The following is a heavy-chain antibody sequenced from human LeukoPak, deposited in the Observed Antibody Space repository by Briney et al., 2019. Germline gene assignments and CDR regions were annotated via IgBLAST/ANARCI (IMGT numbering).Heavy chain of an antibody. Sequence: PGGSLRLSGAASGFTFSSYAMSWVHQAPGKGLEWVSAIIGSRGSTYYADSVKGRSTISRDNSKNTLYLQMNSLRAEDTAVYYCAKGDQYSSSSLLTDYWGQGTLVTVSS. CDR1: GFTFSSYA. CDR3: AKGDQYSSSSLLTDY. J-gene: IGHJ4*02. V-gene: IGHV3-23*01. CDR2: IIGSRGST. D-gene: IGHD6-6*01.